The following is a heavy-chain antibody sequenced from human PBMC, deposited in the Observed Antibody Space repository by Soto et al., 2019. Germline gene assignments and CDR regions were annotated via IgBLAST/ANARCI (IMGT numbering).Heavy chain of an antibody. CDR1: GGSISSYY. V-gene: IGHV4-59*01. J-gene: IGHJ5*02. CDR2: IYYSGST. D-gene: IGHD4-17*01. Sequence: SETLSLTCTVSGGSISSYYWSWIRQPPGKGLEWIGYIYYSGSTNYNPSLKSRVTISVDTSKNRFSLKLSSVTAADTAVYYCARGGGPIYGDYGPNWFDPWGQGTLVTVSS. CDR3: ARGGGPIYGDYGPNWFDP.